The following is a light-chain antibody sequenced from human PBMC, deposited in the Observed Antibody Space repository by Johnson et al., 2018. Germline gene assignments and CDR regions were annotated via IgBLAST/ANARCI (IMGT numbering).Light chain of an antibody. CDR2: ENN. CDR1: SSNIGNNY. J-gene: IGLJ1*01. V-gene: IGLV1-51*02. Sequence: QSVLTQPPSVSAAPGQKVTISCSGSSSNIGNNYVSWYQQLPGTAPKLLIYENNKRPSGIPDRFSGSKSGTSATLGITGLLTGDEADYYGGTWDSSLSAGNVFGTGTKVTVL. CDR3: GTWDSSLSAGNV.